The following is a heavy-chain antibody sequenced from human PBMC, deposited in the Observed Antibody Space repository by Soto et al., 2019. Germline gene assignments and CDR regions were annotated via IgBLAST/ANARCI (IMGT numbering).Heavy chain of an antibody. CDR1: GFTFSGSA. D-gene: IGHD3-10*01. CDR3: TSNKPTPGYYGSGWRLVKSNWFDP. V-gene: IGHV3-73*02. Sequence: EVQLVESGGGLVQPGGSLKLSCAASGFTFSGSAVHWVRQASGKGLEWVGRIRSKANSYATAYAASVKGRFTISRDDSKNTAYLQMNSLKTEDTVVYYCTSNKPTPGYYGSGWRLVKSNWFDPWGQGTLVTVSS. CDR2: IRSKANSYAT. J-gene: IGHJ5*02.